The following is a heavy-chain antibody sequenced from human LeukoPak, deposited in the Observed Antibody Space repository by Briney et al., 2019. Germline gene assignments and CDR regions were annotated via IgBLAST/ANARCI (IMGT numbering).Heavy chain of an antibody. V-gene: IGHV3-21*01. J-gene: IGHJ4*02. CDR3: ARGNDILTGYPHGFYY. CDR2: ISSSSSYI. CDR1: KFTFSNYG. Sequence: GGSLRLSCTASKFTFSNYGMQWVRQAPGKGLEWVSSISSSSSYIYYADSVKGRFTISRDNAKNSLYLQMNSLRAEDTAVYYCARGNDILTGYPHGFYYWGQGTLVTVSS. D-gene: IGHD3-9*01.